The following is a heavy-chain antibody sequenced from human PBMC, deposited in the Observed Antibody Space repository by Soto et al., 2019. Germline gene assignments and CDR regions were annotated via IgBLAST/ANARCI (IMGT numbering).Heavy chain of an antibody. Sequence: SETLSLTCTVSGGSISSGGYYWSWIRQHPGKGLEWIGYIYYSGSTYYNPSLKSRVTISVDTSKNQFSLKLSSVTAADTAVYYCATTGYYDILTGYSGDAFDIWGQGTMVTVSS. J-gene: IGHJ3*02. V-gene: IGHV4-31*03. CDR3: ATTGYYDILTGYSGDAFDI. CDR2: IYYSGST. CDR1: GGSISSGGYY. D-gene: IGHD3-9*01.